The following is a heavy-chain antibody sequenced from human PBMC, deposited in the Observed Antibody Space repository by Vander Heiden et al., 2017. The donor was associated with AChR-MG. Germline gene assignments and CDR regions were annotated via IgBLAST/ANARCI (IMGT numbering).Heavy chain of an antibody. Sequence: QAQLQQWGAGLLKPSETLSLTCAVYGGSFSGYYWSWIRQPPGQGLEWIGEINHSGSTNYNPTLKSRVTISVDTSKNQFSLKLSSVTAADTAVYYWARVDPCSGGSCYSRFRNRVDYWGQGTLVTVSS. J-gene: IGHJ4*02. CDR3: ARVDPCSGGSCYSRFRNRVDY. CDR2: INHSGST. V-gene: IGHV4-34*01. D-gene: IGHD2-15*01. CDR1: GGSFSGYY.